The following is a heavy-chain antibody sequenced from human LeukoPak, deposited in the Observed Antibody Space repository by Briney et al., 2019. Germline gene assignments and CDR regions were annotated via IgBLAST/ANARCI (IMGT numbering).Heavy chain of an antibody. Sequence: GGSLRLSCAASEFTFSSYEMNWVRQAPGKGLEWVSHISSSGSTIFYADSVKGRFTISRDNAKNSLFLQMNSLRVEDTAVYYCARGPHPYTSGWYHFDYWGQGTLVTVSS. CDR3: ARGPHPYTSGWYHFDY. CDR2: ISSSGSTI. J-gene: IGHJ4*02. D-gene: IGHD6-19*01. V-gene: IGHV3-48*03. CDR1: EFTFSSYE.